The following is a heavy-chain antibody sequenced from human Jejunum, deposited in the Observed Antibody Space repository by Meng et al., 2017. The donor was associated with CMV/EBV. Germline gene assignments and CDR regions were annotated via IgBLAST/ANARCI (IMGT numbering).Heavy chain of an antibody. V-gene: IGHV3-30-3*01. D-gene: IGHD2-21*01. CDR1: GFSFNSYD. CDR3: VRGDFPRAGAFLIDY. J-gene: IGHJ4*02. CDR2: ISYDGNNK. Sequence: QVRLVEYGGGVGKPGRSLRLSCAASGFSFNSYDMHWVRQAPGKGLEWVTFISYDGNNKYYADSVKGRFSISRDNSKNTLSLQMNSLRPEDTAVYYCVRGDFPRAGAFLIDYWGQGILVTVSS.